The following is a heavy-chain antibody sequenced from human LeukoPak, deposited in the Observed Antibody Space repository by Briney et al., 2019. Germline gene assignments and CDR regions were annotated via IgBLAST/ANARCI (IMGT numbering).Heavy chain of an antibody. D-gene: IGHD1-26*01. CDR1: GFTFSNYC. CDR2: ISAVNSNT. J-gene: IGHJ4*02. V-gene: IGHV3-43*02. Sequence: GGSLRLSCAASGFTFSNYCMSWVRQAPGKGLEWVSAISAVNSNTYYADSVKGRFTISRDNSRGSLYLQMNSLRPEDSALYYCTRGAFYSGGYWSDYWGQGTLVTVSS. CDR3: TRGAFYSGGYWSDY.